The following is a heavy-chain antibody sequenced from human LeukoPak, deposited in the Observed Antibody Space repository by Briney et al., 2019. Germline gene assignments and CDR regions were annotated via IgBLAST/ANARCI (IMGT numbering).Heavy chain of an antibody. CDR1: GFTYSSYA. D-gene: IGHD6-19*01. V-gene: IGHV3-23*01. J-gene: IGHJ4*02. CDR2: ISGSGGST. CDR3: AKDPPQHQAGIGDYFDY. Sequence: GGSLTLSCAASGFTYSSYAMSWLRQAPGKGLEWVSAISGSGGSTYYADSVKGRFTISRDNSKNTLYLQLNSLRAEDTAVYYCAKDPPQHQAGIGDYFDYWGQGTLVTVSS.